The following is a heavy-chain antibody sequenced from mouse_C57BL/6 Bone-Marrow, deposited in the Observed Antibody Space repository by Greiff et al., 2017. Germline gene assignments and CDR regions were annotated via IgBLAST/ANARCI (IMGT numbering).Heavy chain of an antibody. CDR3: TNYDDRRWYFDY. V-gene: IGHV14-4*01. CDR1: GYTFTDDY. D-gene: IGHD2-4*01. Sequence: EVKLQQSGAELVRPGASVKLSCKASGYTFTDDYINWVKQRPGQGLEWIGWIDPENGDTEYNWKFQGKATMTADTSSNTAYLQLSSLTSEDTAVFYCTNYDDRRWYFDYWGQGTTLTVSS. J-gene: IGHJ2*01. CDR2: IDPENGDT.